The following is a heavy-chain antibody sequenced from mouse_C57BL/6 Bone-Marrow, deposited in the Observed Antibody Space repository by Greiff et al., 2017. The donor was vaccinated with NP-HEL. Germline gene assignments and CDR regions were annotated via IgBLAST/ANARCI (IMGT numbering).Heavy chain of an antibody. CDR1: GFTFTAYY. CDR2: IRNKANGYTT. V-gene: IGHV7-3*01. D-gene: IGHD3-1*01. Sequence: EVKLMESGGGLVQPGGSLSLSCAASGFTFTAYYMSWVRQPPGKALEWLGFIRNKANGYTTEYSASVKGRFTISRDNSQSILYLQMNALRAEDSATYYCARYRLGGPFAYWGQGTLVTVSA. J-gene: IGHJ3*01. CDR3: ARYRLGGPFAY.